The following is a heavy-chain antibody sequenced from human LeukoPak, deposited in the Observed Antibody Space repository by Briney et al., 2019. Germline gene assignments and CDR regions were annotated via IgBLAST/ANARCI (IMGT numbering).Heavy chain of an antibody. CDR3: ARNGNYDILSGYSDAFDI. CDR1: GGSISSYY. D-gene: IGHD3-9*01. CDR2: IYYSGST. Sequence: SETLSLTCTVSGGSISSYYWSWIRQPPGKGLEWIGYIYYSGSTNYNPSLKSRVTISVDTSKNQFSLKLSSVTAADTAVYYCARNGNYDILSGYSDAFDIWGQGTMVNVFS. V-gene: IGHV4-59*01. J-gene: IGHJ3*02.